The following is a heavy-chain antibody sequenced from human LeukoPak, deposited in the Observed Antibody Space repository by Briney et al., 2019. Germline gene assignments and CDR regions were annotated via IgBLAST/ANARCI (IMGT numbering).Heavy chain of an antibody. CDR2: IWYDGSNK. CDR3: AREGPRGNSQFDY. CDR1: GFTFSSYG. Sequence: PGGSLRLSCAASGFTFSSYGMHWVRQAPGNGLEWVALIWYDGSNKYYTDSVKGRLTISRDNSKNTLYLQMNSLRAEDTAIYYCAREGPRGNSQFDYWGQGTLVTVSS. J-gene: IGHJ4*02. V-gene: IGHV3-33*01. D-gene: IGHD2/OR15-2a*01.